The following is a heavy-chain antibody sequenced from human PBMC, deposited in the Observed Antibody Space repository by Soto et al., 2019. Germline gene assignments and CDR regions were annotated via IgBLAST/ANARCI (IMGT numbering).Heavy chain of an antibody. CDR3: ARDPVYDFWSGEGKYYYYYYGMDV. CDR2: IYTSGST. D-gene: IGHD3-3*01. Sequence: PSETLSLTCTVSGGSISSYYWSWIRQPAGKGLEWIGRIYTSGSTNYNPSLKSRVTMSVDTSKNQFSLKLSSVTAADTAGYYCARDPVYDFWSGEGKYYYYYYGMDVWGQGTTVTVSS. J-gene: IGHJ6*02. CDR1: GGSISSYY. V-gene: IGHV4-4*07.